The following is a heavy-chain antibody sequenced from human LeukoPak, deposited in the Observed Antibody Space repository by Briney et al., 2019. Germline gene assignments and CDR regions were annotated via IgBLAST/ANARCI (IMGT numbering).Heavy chain of an antibody. D-gene: IGHD4-17*01. CDR1: GFTFSSYA. CDR2: ISYDGSNK. J-gene: IGHJ6*02. Sequence: PGRSLRLSCAASGFTFSSYAMHWVRQAPGKGLEWVAVISYDGSNKYYADSVKGRFTISRDNSKNTLYLQMNSLRAEDTAVYYCARDPAPPYGDPDYGMDVWGQGTTVTVSS. V-gene: IGHV3-30-3*01. CDR3: ARDPAPPYGDPDYGMDV.